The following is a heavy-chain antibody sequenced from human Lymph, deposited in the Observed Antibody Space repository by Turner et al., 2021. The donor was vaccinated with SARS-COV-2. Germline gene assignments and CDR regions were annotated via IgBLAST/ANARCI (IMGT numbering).Heavy chain of an antibody. CDR2: ISYSGST. V-gene: IGHV4-39*02. CDR1: GVSISSSSYY. Sequence: QLHLQESAPDLGKPSEPLPLPCTVSGVSISSSSYYWGWIRQPPGKGLEWIGSISYSGSTYYNPSLKSRVTISVDTSKNHFSLKLSSVTAADTALYYCAIRRWLRGPIDYWGQGTLVTVSS. J-gene: IGHJ4*02. CDR3: AIRRWLRGPIDY. D-gene: IGHD5-12*01.